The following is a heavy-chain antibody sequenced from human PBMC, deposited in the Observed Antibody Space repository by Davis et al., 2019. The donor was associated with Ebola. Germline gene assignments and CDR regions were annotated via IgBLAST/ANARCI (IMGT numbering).Heavy chain of an antibody. CDR1: GYTLTELS. V-gene: IGHV1-24*01. CDR2: FDPEDGET. D-gene: IGHD3-10*01. CDR3: ASRPYYYGSGSYYYYGMDV. Sequence: AASVKVSCKVSGYTLTELSMHWVRQAPGKGLEWMGGFDPEDGETIYVQKFQGRVTMTEDTSTDTAYMELSSLRSEDTAVYYCASRPYYYGSGSYYYYGMDVWGQGTTVTVSS. J-gene: IGHJ6*02.